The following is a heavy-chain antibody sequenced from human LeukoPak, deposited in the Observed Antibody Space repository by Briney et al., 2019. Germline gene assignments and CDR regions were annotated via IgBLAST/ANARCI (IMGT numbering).Heavy chain of an antibody. CDR3: TLRYCSGWYAY. CDR1: GFTVGSNY. CDR2: IYSDAST. J-gene: IGHJ4*02. D-gene: IGHD6-13*01. V-gene: IGHV3-53*01. Sequence: GGSLRLSCAASGFTVGSNYMSWVRQAPGKGLEWVPVIYSDASTYYADSVKGRFTISRDNSKNTLYLQMNSLRAEDMAVYYCTLRYCSGWYAYWGQGTLVTVSS.